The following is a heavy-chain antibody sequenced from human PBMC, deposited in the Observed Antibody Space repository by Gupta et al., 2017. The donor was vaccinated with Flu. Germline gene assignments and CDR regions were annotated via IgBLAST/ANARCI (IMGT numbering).Heavy chain of an antibody. V-gene: IGHV3-23*01. CDR2: ISGSGATT. CDR3: AKIWFGELLPFDY. D-gene: IGHD3-10*01. J-gene: IGHJ4*02. CDR1: GYTFSSYA. Sequence: EGQLLESGGGLVHPGGSLRLSCAGSGYTFSSYAMSWVRQAPGKGLDGVSTISGSGATTYYSDSVKGRFTISRDNSKDTLFLQMNSLRVEDTALYYCAKIWFGELLPFDYWGLGTLVTVSS.